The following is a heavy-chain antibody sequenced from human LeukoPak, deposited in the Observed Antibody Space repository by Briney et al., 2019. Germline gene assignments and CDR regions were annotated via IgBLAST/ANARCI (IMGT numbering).Heavy chain of an antibody. J-gene: IGHJ4*02. CDR3: ARVSMTTVTFDY. CDR2: IYHSGST. CDR1: GGSFSGYS. V-gene: IGHV4-30-2*01. Sequence: PSETLSLTCAVYGGSFSGYSWSWIRQPPGKGLEWIGYIYHSGSTYYNPSLKSRVTISVDRSKNQFSLKLSSVTAADTAVYYCARVSMTTVTFDYWGQGTLVTVSS. D-gene: IGHD4-17*01.